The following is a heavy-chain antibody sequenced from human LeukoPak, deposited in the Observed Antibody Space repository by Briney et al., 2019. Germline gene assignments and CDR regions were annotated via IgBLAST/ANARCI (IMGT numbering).Heavy chain of an antibody. CDR1: GYTFTSYD. V-gene: IGHV1-8*01. D-gene: IGHD6-6*01. J-gene: IGHJ6*03. CDR2: MNPNSGNT. Sequence: XSVKVSCKASGYTFTSYDINWVRQATGQGLEWMGWMNPNSGNTGYAQKFQGRVTMTRNTSISTAYMELSSLRSEDTAVYYCATAPPRIAARRHYYYYYMDVWGKGTTVTVSS. CDR3: ATAPPRIAARRHYYYYYMDV.